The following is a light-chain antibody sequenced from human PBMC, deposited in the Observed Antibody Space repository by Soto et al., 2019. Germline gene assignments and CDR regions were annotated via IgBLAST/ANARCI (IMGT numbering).Light chain of an antibody. CDR3: QQYGSSQT. V-gene: IGKV3-20*01. J-gene: IGKJ1*01. CDR2: GAS. Sequence: ILSTPSPCTLTLSPGARATLSCRASETVSSSYLAWYQQKPGQAPRLLIYGASSRATGIPDRFSGSGSGTDFTLTISRLEPEDFAVYYCQQYGSSQTFGQGTKVDIK. CDR1: ETVSSSY.